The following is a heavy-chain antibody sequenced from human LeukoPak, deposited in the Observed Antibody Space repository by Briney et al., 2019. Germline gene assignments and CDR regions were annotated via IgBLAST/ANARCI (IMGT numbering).Heavy chain of an antibody. CDR3: AKEYSGSYSGDY. D-gene: IGHD1-26*01. CDR2: ISGSGGST. Sequence: GGSLRLSCAASGLTFSSYAMSWVRQAPGKGLEWVSAISGSGGSTYYADYVKGRFTISRDNSKNTLYLQMNSLRAEDTAVYYCAKEYSGSYSGDYWGQGTLVTVFS. V-gene: IGHV3-23*01. CDR1: GLTFSSYA. J-gene: IGHJ4*02.